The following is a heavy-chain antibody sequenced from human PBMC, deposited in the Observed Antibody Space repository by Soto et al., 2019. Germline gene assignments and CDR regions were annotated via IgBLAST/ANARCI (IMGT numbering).Heavy chain of an antibody. D-gene: IGHD2-15*01. Sequence: QVQLQESGPGLVEPSQTLSLTCTVSGGSISSSGYYWSWIRQHPGKGLEWIGYIYYSGNTYHNPSLKGRVTISVDTSKNQFSLKVNSVTAADTAVYYCARWGVAATPNWFDPWGQGTLVTVSS. CDR2: IYYSGNT. CDR3: ARWGVAATPNWFDP. V-gene: IGHV4-31*03. CDR1: GGSISSSGYY. J-gene: IGHJ5*02.